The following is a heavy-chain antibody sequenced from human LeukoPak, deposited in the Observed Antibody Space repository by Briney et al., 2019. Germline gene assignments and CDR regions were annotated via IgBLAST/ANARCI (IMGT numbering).Heavy chain of an antibody. CDR1: GYTFTGYY. J-gene: IGHJ4*02. CDR2: INPNSGGT. V-gene: IGHV1-2*02. CDR3: ARTRIAVALGSFDY. Sequence: ASVKVSCKASGYTFTGYYMHWVRQAPGQGLEWMGWINPNSGGTNYAQKFQGRVTMTRDTSISTAYMELSRLRSDDTAVYYCARTRIAVALGSFDYWGQGTLVTVSS. D-gene: IGHD6-19*01.